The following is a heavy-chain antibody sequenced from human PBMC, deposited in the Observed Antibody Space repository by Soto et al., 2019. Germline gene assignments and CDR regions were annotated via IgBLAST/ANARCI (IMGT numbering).Heavy chain of an antibody. CDR2: ISYDGSNK. V-gene: IGHV3-30*18. CDR1: GFTFSSYG. Sequence: QVQLVESGGGVVQPGRSLRLSCAASGFTFSSYGMHWVRQAPGKGLEWVAVISYDGSNKYYADSVKGRFTISRDNSKNTLYLQMNSLRAEDTAVYYCAKDRKLGYSSGWSRIDPWGQGTLVTVSS. J-gene: IGHJ5*02. CDR3: AKDRKLGYSSGWSRIDP. D-gene: IGHD6-19*01.